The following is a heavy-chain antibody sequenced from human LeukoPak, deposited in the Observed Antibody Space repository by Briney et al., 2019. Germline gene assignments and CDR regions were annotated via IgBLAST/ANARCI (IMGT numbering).Heavy chain of an antibody. CDR1: GGSFSGYY. Sequence: SETLSLTCAVYGGSFSGYYWSWIRQPPGKGLEWIGEINHSGSTNYNPSLKSRVTISVDTSKNQFSLKLSSVTAADTAVYYCARFDILTGFDYWGQGTPVTVSS. CDR3: ARFDILTGFDY. J-gene: IGHJ4*02. V-gene: IGHV4-34*01. D-gene: IGHD3-9*01. CDR2: INHSGST.